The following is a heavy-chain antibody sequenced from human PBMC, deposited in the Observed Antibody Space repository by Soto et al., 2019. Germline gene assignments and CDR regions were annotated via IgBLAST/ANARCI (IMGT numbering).Heavy chain of an antibody. V-gene: IGHV3-30-3*01. CDR2: ISYDGSNK. J-gene: IGHJ6*02. Sequence: GGSLRLSCAASGFTFSSYAMHWVRQAPGKGLEWVAVISYDGSNKYYADSVKGRFTISRDNSKNTLYLQMNSLRAEDTAVYYCARDLVVATRRLLDYYYYYGMDVWGQGXTVTVSS. CDR3: ARDLVVATRRLLDYYYYYGMDV. D-gene: IGHD2-15*01. CDR1: GFTFSSYA.